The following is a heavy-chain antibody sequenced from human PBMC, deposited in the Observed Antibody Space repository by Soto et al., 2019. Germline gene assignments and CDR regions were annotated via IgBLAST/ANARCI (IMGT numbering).Heavy chain of an antibody. D-gene: IGHD2-8*01. CDR2: ISYDGSNK. V-gene: IGHV3-30-3*01. CDR3: ARDHVSTPGVDTFDY. Sequence: GGSLRLSCAASGFTFSSYAMHWVRQAPGKGLEWVAVISYDGSNKYYADSVKGRFTISRDNSKNTLYLQMNSLRAEDTAVYYCARDHVSTPGVDTFDYWGQGTLVTVSS. CDR1: GFTFSSYA. J-gene: IGHJ4*02.